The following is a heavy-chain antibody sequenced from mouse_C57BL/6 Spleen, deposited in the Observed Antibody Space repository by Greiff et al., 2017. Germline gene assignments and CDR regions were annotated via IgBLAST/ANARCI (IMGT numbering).Heavy chain of an antibody. D-gene: IGHD4-1*01. CDR2: ISDGGSYT. CDR3: AREGLGYYAMDY. V-gene: IGHV5-4*01. J-gene: IGHJ4*01. CDR1: GFTFSSYA. Sequence: VMLVESGGGLVKPGGSLKLSCAASGFTFSSYAMSWVRQTPEKRLEWVATISDGGSYTYYPDNVKGRFTISRDNAKNNLYLQMSHLKSEDTAMYYCAREGLGYYAMDYWGQGTSVTVSS.